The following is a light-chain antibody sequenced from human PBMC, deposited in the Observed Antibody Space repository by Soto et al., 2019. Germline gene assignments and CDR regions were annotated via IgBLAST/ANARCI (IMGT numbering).Light chain of an antibody. CDR1: QSVSSSY. Sequence: EIVLTQSPGTLSLSPGERATLSCRASQSVSSSYLAWYQQKPGQAPRLLIYGASSRATGIPDRFSGSGCGTDFTLTISRREPEDFAVYCCQQYDSSPLTFGQGTKVEIK. V-gene: IGKV3-20*01. J-gene: IGKJ1*01. CDR3: QQYDSSPLT. CDR2: GAS.